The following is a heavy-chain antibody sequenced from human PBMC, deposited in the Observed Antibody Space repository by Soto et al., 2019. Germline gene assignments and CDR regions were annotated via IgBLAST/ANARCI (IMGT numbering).Heavy chain of an antibody. CDR1: GDSVISATYY. J-gene: IGHJ3*01. CDR2: IYYDGGT. CDR3: ARVLPGIAAAYDAFDV. Sequence: SETLSLPCTVSGDSVISATYYWSWIRQPPGKGLEWIGYIYYDGGTTYNSSLKSRVTISTDTSRSQLSLQLTSATPADTAVYYCARVLPGIAAAYDAFDVWCQGTMVTVSS. V-gene: IGHV4-61*01. D-gene: IGHD6-13*01.